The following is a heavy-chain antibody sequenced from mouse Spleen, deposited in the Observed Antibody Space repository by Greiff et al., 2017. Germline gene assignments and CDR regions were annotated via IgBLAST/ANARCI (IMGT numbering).Heavy chain of an antibody. V-gene: IGHV5-9*04. J-gene: IGHJ3*01. Sequence: EVKVVESGGGLVKLGGSLKLSCAASGFTFSSYAMSWVRQTPEKRLEWVATISSGGGNTYYPDSVKGRFTISRDNAKNTLYLQMSSLKSEDTAMYYCARHGITTWLAYWGQGTLVTVSA. D-gene: IGHD2-4*01. CDR3: ARHGITTWLAY. CDR1: GFTFSSYA. CDR2: ISSGGGNT.